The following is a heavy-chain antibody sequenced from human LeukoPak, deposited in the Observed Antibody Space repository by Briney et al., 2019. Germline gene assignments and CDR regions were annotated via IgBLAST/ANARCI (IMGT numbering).Heavy chain of an antibody. CDR1: GGSFSGYY. CDR2: TNHSGST. D-gene: IGHD4-17*01. Sequence: SETLSLTCAVYGGSFSGYYWSWIRQPPGKGLEWIGETNHSGSTNYNPSLKSRVTISVDTSKNQFSLKLSSVTAADTAVYYCAMAYRSSAHDYGDYGDYYYYGMDVWGKGTTVTVSS. V-gene: IGHV4-34*01. J-gene: IGHJ6*04. CDR3: AMAYRSSAHDYGDYGDYYYYGMDV.